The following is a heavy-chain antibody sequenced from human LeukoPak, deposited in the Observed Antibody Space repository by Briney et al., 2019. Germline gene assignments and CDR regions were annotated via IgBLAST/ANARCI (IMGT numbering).Heavy chain of an antibody. CDR1: GFTFSSYE. D-gene: IGHD3-10*01. V-gene: IGHV3-48*03. Sequence: GGSLRLSCAASGFTFSSYEMNWVRQAPGKGLEWVSYISSSGSTIYYADSVKGRFTISRDNAKNSLYLQMNSLRAEDTAVYYCARVDDGSGSLYFDYWGQGTLVTVSS. CDR2: ISSSGSTI. CDR3: ARVDDGSGSLYFDY. J-gene: IGHJ4*02.